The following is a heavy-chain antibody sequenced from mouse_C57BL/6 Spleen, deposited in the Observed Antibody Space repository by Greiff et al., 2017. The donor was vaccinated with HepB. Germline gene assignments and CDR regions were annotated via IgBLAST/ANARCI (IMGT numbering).Heavy chain of an antibody. CDR1: GFTFSDYG. CDR3: ARRVTTYWYFDV. Sequence: EVKLMESGGGLVKPGGSLKLSCAASGFTFSDYGMHWVRQAPEKGLEWVAYISSGSSTIYYADTVKGRFTISRDNAKNTLFLQMTSLRSEDTAMYYCARRVTTYWYFDVWGTGTTVTVSS. D-gene: IGHD2-2*01. J-gene: IGHJ1*03. V-gene: IGHV5-17*01. CDR2: ISSGSSTI.